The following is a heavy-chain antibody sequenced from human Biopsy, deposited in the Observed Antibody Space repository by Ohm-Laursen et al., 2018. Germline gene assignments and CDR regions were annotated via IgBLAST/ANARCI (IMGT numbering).Heavy chain of an antibody. CDR2: IYPNSGDT. CDR3: ARGLLEWSLPS. V-gene: IGHV1-2*02. Sequence: GASVKVSCKASGDAFLGYYLHWVRQAPGQGLEWMGSIYPNSGDTDFAQKFQGRVSMTRDTPVSTAYLELSSLRSDDTAIYYCARGLLEWSLPSWGQGTLVTVSS. D-gene: IGHD3-3*01. J-gene: IGHJ4*02. CDR1: GDAFLGYY.